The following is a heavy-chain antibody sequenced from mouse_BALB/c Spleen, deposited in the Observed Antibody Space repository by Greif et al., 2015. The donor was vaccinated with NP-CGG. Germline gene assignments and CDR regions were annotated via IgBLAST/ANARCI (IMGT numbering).Heavy chain of an antibody. V-gene: IGHV5-12-1*01. Sequence: EVKLVESGGGLVKPGGSLKLSCAASGFAFSSYDMSWVRQTPEKRLEWVAYTSSGGGSTYYPDTVKGRFTISRDNAKNTLYLQMSSLKSEDTAMYYCARYDGYYYYAMDYWGQGTSVTVSS. CDR3: ARYDGYYYYAMDY. CDR2: TSSGGGST. D-gene: IGHD2-3*01. J-gene: IGHJ4*01. CDR1: GFAFSSYD.